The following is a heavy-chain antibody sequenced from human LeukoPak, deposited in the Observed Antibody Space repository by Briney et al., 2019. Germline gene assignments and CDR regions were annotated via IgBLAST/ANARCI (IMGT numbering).Heavy chain of an antibody. CDR1: GFTFSSYW. D-gene: IGHD3-22*01. J-gene: IGHJ4*02. CDR2: IKQDGNEK. Sequence: GGSLRLSCAASGFTFSSYWMSWVRQAPGKGLEWVAKIKQDGNEKYYVDSVKGRFTISRDNAKNSLYLQMNSLRAEDTAVYYCARSYYDSSGYLQSFDYWGQGTLVTVSS. V-gene: IGHV3-7*01. CDR3: ARSYYDSSGYLQSFDY.